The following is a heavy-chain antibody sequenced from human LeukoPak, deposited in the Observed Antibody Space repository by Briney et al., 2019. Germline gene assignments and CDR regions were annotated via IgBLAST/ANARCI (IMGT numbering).Heavy chain of an antibody. D-gene: IGHD3-16*01. Sequence: GASVKVSCKASGYIFSNYGISWVRQAPGQGLEWMGWMNPNTGTTGYADQFQGRVTFSRDTSIRTAYMEVTSLRSDDTAVYYCERGRLSLITARANFFDYWGQGTRVTVSS. CDR1: GYIFSNYG. V-gene: IGHV1-8*01. CDR2: MNPNTGTT. J-gene: IGHJ4*02. CDR3: ERGRLSLITARANFFDY.